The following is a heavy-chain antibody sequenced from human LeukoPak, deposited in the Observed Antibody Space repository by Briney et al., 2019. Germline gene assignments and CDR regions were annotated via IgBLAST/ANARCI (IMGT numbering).Heavy chain of an antibody. Sequence: GGSLRLSCAASGFTFTNYAMNWVPQAPGKGLEWVSTVSGSGVRTFYADSVRGRFTISRDNSKNTLYLQMNSLRAEDTAVYYCAKDSVGCSSTSCYTDDAFDIWGQGTMVTVSS. J-gene: IGHJ3*02. CDR2: VSGSGVRT. D-gene: IGHD2-2*02. CDR1: GFTFTNYA. V-gene: IGHV3-23*01. CDR3: AKDSVGCSSTSCYTDDAFDI.